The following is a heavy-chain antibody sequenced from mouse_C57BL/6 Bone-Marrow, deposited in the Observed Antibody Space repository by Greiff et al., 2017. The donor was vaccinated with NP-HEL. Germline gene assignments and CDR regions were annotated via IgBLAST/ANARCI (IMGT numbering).Heavy chain of an antibody. Sequence: QVQLKQPGAELVRPGTSVKLSCKASGYTFTSYWMHWVKQRPGQGLEWIGVIDPSDSYTNYNQKFKGKATLTVDTSSSTAYMQLSSLTSEDSAVYYCAREGWLLLYWYFDVWGTGTTVTVSS. J-gene: IGHJ1*03. CDR1: GYTFTSYW. V-gene: IGHV1-59*01. CDR3: AREGWLLLYWYFDV. CDR2: IDPSDSYT. D-gene: IGHD2-3*01.